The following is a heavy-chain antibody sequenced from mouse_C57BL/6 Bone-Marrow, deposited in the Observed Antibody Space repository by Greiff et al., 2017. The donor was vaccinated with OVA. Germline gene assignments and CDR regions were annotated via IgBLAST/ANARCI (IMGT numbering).Heavy chain of an antibody. CDR1: GYSFTSYY. Sequence: QVQLQQSGPELVKPGASVKISCKASGYSFTSYYIHWVKQRPGQGLEWIGWIYPGSGNTKYNEKFKGKATLTADTSSSTAYMQLSSLTSEDSAVYYCASADSSGYVHYYAMDYWGQGTSVTVSS. CDR2: IYPGSGNT. CDR3: ASADSSGYVHYYAMDY. D-gene: IGHD3-2*02. V-gene: IGHV1-66*01. J-gene: IGHJ4*01.